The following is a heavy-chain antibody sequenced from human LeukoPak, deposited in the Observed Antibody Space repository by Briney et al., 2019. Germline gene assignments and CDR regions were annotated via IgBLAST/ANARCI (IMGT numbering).Heavy chain of an antibody. CDR1: GYTFTSYG. D-gene: IGHD6-13*01. CDR3: ARQESPFAAAGMTIDY. J-gene: IGHJ4*02. Sequence: ASVKVSCKASGYTFTSYGISWVRQAPGQGLEWMGWISAYNGNTNYAQKLQGRVTMTTDTSTSTAYMELRSLRPDDTAVYYCARQESPFAAAGMTIDYWGQGTLVTVSS. CDR2: ISAYNGNT. V-gene: IGHV1-18*01.